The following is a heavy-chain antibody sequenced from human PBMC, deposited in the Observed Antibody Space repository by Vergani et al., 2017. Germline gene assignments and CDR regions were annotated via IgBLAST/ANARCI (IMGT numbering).Heavy chain of an antibody. CDR3: ARGNLPIAVAGIALQTWDYYGMDV. V-gene: IGHV1-69*01. D-gene: IGHD6-19*01. Sequence: QVQLVQSGAEVKKPGSSVKVSCKASGGTFSSYAISWVRQAPGQGLEWMGGIIPIFGTANYAQKFQGRVTITADESTSTAYMELSSLRSEDTAVYYCARGNLPIAVAGIALQTWDYYGMDVWGQGTTVTVSS. CDR2: IIPIFGTA. J-gene: IGHJ6*02. CDR1: GGTFSSYA.